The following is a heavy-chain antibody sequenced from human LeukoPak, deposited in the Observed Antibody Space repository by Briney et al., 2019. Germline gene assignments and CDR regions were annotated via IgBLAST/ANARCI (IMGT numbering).Heavy chain of an antibody. CDR3: ARNPAGIGDY. CDR2: IRSKAYGGTT. J-gene: IGHJ4*02. CDR1: GFIFGDYA. V-gene: IGHV3-49*04. Sequence: GRSLRLSCTTSGFIFGDYAMTWVRQAPGKGLEWVGFIRSKAYGGTTEYAASVKGRFTISRDDSKSIAYLQMNSLRDEDTAVYYCARNPAGIGDYWGQGTLVTVSS. D-gene: IGHD1-26*01.